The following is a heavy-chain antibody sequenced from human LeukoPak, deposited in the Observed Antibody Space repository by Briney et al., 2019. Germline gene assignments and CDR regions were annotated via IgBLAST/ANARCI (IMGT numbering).Heavy chain of an antibody. CDR2: ISSSSTCI. CDR1: GFTFSSYS. V-gene: IGHV3-21*01. D-gene: IGHD3-22*01. Sequence: PGGSLRLSCAASGFTFSSYSMNWVRQAPGKGLEWVSSISSSSTCIFYADSVRGRFTISRDNAKNSLYLQMNSLRAEDTAVYFCARQRYTLNYYDSRSSLDYWGQGTLVTVSS. J-gene: IGHJ4*02. CDR3: ARQRYTLNYYDSRSSLDY.